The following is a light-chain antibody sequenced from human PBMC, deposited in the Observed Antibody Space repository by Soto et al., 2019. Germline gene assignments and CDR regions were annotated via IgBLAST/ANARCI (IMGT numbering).Light chain of an antibody. Sequence: QSALTQPPSVSGAPGQRVTISCTGSSSNIGAGYDVHWYQQLPGTAPKLLIYGNNNRPSGVPDRFSGSKSGTSASLAITGLQAGDEADYYCQSSDSSLSGVVFGGGTKVTVL. J-gene: IGLJ2*01. CDR1: SSNIGAGYD. CDR2: GNN. V-gene: IGLV1-40*01. CDR3: QSSDSSLSGVV.